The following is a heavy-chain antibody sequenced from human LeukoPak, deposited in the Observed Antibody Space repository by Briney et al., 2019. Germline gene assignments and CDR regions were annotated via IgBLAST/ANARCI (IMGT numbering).Heavy chain of an antibody. CDR1: GGTFSSYA. CDR2: IIPIFGTA. J-gene: IGHJ4*02. D-gene: IGHD6-13*01. V-gene: IGHV1-69*01. CDR3: ARVRAAAGTAVEGSDY. Sequence: SVKVSCKASGGTFSSYAISGVRQAPGQGLEWMGGIIPIFGTANYAQKFQGRVTITADESTSTAYMELSSLRSEDTAVYYCARVRAAAGTAVEGSDYWGQGTLVTVSS.